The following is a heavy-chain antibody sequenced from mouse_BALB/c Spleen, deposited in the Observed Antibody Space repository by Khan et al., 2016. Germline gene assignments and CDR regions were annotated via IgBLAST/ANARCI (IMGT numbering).Heavy chain of an antibody. CDR3: MRYDGYYWYFDV. D-gene: IGHD2-3*01. J-gene: IGHJ1*01. Sequence: EVQLLETGGGLVQPGGSRGLSCEGSGFTFSGFWMSWVRQTPGKTLEWIGDINSDGSAINYAPPIKDRFTIFRDNDKRTLYLQMSNVRSEDTATYFCMRYDGYYWYFDVWGAGTTVTVSS. CDR2: INSDGSAI. V-gene: IGHV11-2*02. CDR1: GFTFSGFW.